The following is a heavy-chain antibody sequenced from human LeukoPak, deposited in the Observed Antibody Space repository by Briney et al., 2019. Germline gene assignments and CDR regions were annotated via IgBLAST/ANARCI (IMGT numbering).Heavy chain of an antibody. V-gene: IGHV1-3*01. CDR3: ASRAEGDFWSIGY. CDR2: INAGNGNT. Sequence: ASVKVSCKASGYTFTSYAMHWVRQAPGQRLEWMGWINAGNGNTKYSQKFQGRVTMTRDTSISTAYMELSRLRSDDTAVYYCASRAEGDFWSIGYWGQGTLVTVSS. D-gene: IGHD3-3*01. CDR1: GYTFTSYA. J-gene: IGHJ4*02.